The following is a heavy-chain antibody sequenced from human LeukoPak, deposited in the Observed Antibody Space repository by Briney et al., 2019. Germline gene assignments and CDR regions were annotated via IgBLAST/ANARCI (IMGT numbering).Heavy chain of an antibody. CDR2: ISSSSSTI. J-gene: IGHJ4*02. D-gene: IGHD2-2*01. CDR1: GFTFSSYS. V-gene: IGHV3-48*01. Sequence: GGSLRLSCAASGFTFSSYSMNWVRQAPGKGLEWVSYISSSSSTIYYADSVKGRFTISRDNAKNSLYLQMNSLRAEDTAVYYCARADCSSTSCYGVLDYWGQGTLVTVSS. CDR3: ARADCSSTSCYGVLDY.